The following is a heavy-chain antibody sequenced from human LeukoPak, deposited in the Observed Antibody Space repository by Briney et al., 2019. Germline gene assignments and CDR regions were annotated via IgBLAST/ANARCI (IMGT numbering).Heavy chain of an antibody. CDR1: GYTVTGYY. D-gene: IGHD4-17*01. V-gene: IGHV1-2*06. CDR3: ARDHGDYFGWFDP. J-gene: IGHJ5*02. CDR2: INPNSGGT. Sequence: ASVKVSCKASGYTVTGYYMHWVRQAPGQGLEWMGRINPNSGGTNYAQKFQGRVTMTRDTSISTAYMELSRLRSDDTAVYYCARDHGDYFGWFDPWGQGTLVTVSS.